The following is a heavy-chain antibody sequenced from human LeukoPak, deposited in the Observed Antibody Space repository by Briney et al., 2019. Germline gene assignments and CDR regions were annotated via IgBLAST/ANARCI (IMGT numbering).Heavy chain of an antibody. D-gene: IGHD2-8*01. V-gene: IGHV3-23*01. Sequence: PGGSLRLSCAASGFTFNNYAINWVRQGPGKGLEWVSAISGSGSNTYYADSVKGRFTISRDNSKNTLYLQMNTLRGEDTAVYYCAKAAVPGTKYYFDYWGQGTLVTVSS. CDR2: ISGSGSNT. CDR3: AKAAVPGTKYYFDY. CDR1: GFTFNNYA. J-gene: IGHJ4*02.